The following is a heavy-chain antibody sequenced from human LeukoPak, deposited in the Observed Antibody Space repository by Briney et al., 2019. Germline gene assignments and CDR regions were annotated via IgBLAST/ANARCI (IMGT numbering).Heavy chain of an antibody. Sequence: SAALSHTCAVYGGSFSGYYWSWIRQPPGKGLEWIGEINHSGSTNYNPSLKSRVTISVDTSKKQFSLKLSSVTAADTAVYYCVTYYFDSSGPKKNYWGQGTLVTVSS. V-gene: IGHV4-34*01. CDR1: GGSFSGYY. D-gene: IGHD3-22*01. CDR3: VTYYFDSSGPKKNY. J-gene: IGHJ4*02. CDR2: INHSGST.